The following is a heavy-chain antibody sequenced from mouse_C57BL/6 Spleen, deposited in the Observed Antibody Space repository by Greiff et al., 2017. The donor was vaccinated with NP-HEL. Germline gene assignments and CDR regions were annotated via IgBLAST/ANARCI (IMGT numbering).Heavy chain of an antibody. CDR2: FYPGSGSI. J-gene: IGHJ2*01. CDR3: ARHEERDSTYYGSSFDY. Sequence: VQLQQSGAELVKPGASVKLSCKASGYTFTEYTIHWVKQRSGQGLEWIGWFYPGSGSIKYNEKFKDKATLTADKSSSTVYMELSRLTSEDSAVYFCARHEERDSTYYGSSFDYWGQGTTLTVSS. CDR1: GYTFTEYT. V-gene: IGHV1-62-2*01. D-gene: IGHD1-1*01.